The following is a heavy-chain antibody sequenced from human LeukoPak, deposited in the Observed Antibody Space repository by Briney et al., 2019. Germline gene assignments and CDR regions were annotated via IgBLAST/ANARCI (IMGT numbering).Heavy chain of an antibody. CDR1: GDSISSGGYY. J-gene: IGHJ2*01. Sequence: SETLSLTCSVSGDSISSGGYYWSWIRQSPGEGLEWIGYIYHSGSTFYNPSLKNRVTISVDKSKNQFSLNLTSITGADTAVYYCARDPSNTSGRFWYLDVWGRGTLVTVSA. V-gene: IGHV4-30-2*06. CDR3: ARDPSNTSGRFWYLDV. D-gene: IGHD6-19*01. CDR2: IYHSGST.